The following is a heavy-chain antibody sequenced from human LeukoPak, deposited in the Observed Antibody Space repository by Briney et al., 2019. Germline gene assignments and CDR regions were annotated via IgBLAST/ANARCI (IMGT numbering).Heavy chain of an antibody. Sequence: PGGSLRLSCAASGFTFSSYGMHWVRQAPGKGLEWVAVISYDGSNKYYADSVKGRFTISRDNSKNTLYLQMNSLRAEDTAVYYCAKDDAFDIWAKGQWSPSLQ. J-gene: IGHJ3*02. CDR3: AKDDAFDI. CDR1: GFTFSSYG. V-gene: IGHV3-30*18. CDR2: ISYDGSNK.